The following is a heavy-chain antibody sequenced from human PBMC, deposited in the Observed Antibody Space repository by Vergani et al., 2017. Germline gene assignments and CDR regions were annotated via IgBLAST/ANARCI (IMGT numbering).Heavy chain of an antibody. D-gene: IGHD3-9*01. CDR1: GYTFTSYA. CDR2: INTNTGNP. J-gene: IGHJ6*02. Sequence: QVQLVQSGAEVKKPGSSVKVSCKASGYTFTSYAMNWVRQAPGQGLEWLGWINTNTGNPTYAQGFTGRFVFSLDTSVSTAYLQISSLKAADTAVYYCARDKYYDILTGYLGRDGMDVWGQGP. V-gene: IGHV7-4-1*02. CDR3: ARDKYYDILTGYLGRDGMDV.